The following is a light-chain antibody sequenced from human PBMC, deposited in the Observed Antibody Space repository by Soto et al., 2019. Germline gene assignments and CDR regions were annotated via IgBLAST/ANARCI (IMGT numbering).Light chain of an antibody. CDR2: DVS. Sequence: DIHMTRSPSTLSASVGDVVTITCRASQSIGTWLAWYQQKPGNAPKVLIYDVSTLKSGVPSRLSGSASATEFTLSISSLKPDDFATYYCQQYKSYWTFGQGTKVDIK. CDR3: QQYKSYWT. V-gene: IGKV1-5*01. CDR1: QSIGTW. J-gene: IGKJ1*01.